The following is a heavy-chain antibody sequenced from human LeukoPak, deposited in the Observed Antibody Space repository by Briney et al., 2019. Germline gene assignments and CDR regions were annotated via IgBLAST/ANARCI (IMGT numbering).Heavy chain of an antibody. D-gene: IGHD1-26*01. CDR2: IYLGDFGI. Sequence: GESLKISCKGSGYSFPNYWIGWVRQMPGKGLEWMGIIYLGDFGIRYSPSFQGQVTISADKSISTVYLQWSSLKASDTAMYYCARNSGTENNFDYWGQGTLVTVPS. CDR1: GYSFPNYW. J-gene: IGHJ4*02. V-gene: IGHV5-51*01. CDR3: ARNSGTENNFDY.